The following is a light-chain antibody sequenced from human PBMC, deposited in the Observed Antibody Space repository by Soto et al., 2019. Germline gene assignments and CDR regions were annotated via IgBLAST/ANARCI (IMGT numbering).Light chain of an antibody. Sequence: EIVLTQSPGTLSLSPGERATLSCRASQSVSSSYLAWYQQKTGQAPRLLIYAASSRATGIPDRFSGSGSGTDFTITISRLDPADFAVYYCQQYGSSLFGPGTKVDIK. CDR2: AAS. V-gene: IGKV3-20*01. CDR3: QQYGSSL. J-gene: IGKJ3*01. CDR1: QSVSSSY.